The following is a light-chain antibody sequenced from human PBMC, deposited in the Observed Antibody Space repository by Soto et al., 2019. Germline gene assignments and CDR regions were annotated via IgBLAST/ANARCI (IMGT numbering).Light chain of an antibody. CDR2: HAS. CDR1: QSVSSY. CDR3: QQQSNWPLT. J-gene: IGKJ4*01. Sequence: EIVLTQSPATLSLSPGERATLSCRASQSVSSYLAWYQQKPGQAPRLLIYHASNRATGIPARFSGSGSGTDFTLTISRLEPEDFAVYYCQQQSNWPLTFGGGTKVEIK. V-gene: IGKV3-11*01.